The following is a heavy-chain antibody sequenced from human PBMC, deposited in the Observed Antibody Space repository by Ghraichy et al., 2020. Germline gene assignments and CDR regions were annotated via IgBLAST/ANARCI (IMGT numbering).Heavy chain of an antibody. V-gene: IGHV3-48*01. D-gene: IGHD1-14*01. J-gene: IGHJ4*02. CDR2: ISSSSSSSNI. CDR1: GFTFSSYS. CDR3: ARWYNSDSRHFDY. Sequence: GGSLRLSCAVSGFTFSSYSMSWVRQAPGKGLEWVSYISSSSSSSNIYYADSVRGRFTISRDNAKNSLYLQMNSLRAEDTAVYYCARWYNSDSRHFDYWGQGTLVTVSS.